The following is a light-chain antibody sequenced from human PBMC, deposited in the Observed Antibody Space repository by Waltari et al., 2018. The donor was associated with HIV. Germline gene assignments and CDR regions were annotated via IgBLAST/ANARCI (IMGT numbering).Light chain of an antibody. J-gene: IGKJ4*01. CDR1: QDISNY. CDR2: DAS. Sequence: DIQLTQSQFSPSASVGATATTTCQASQDISNYLNWYHQKPGKAPNLLIYDASNLETGVPSRFSGSGSGTDFTFTISSLQPEDLATYYCQQYDNLPLTFGGGTKVEIK. CDR3: QQYDNLPLT. V-gene: IGKV1-33*01.